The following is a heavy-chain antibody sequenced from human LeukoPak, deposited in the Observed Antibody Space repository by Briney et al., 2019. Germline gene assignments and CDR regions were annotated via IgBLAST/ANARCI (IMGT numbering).Heavy chain of an antibody. V-gene: IGHV3-48*03. CDR2: ISSSGSTI. CDR3: ARGWYNSGYYCDY. J-gene: IGHJ4*02. Sequence: GGSRRLSCAASGFSFNSFEMSWVRQAPGKGLEWVSYISSSGSTIYYADSVKGRFTISRDNAKNSLYLQMNSLRAEDTAVYYCARGWYNSGYYCDYWGQGTLVTVSS. D-gene: IGHD6-19*01. CDR1: GFSFNSFE.